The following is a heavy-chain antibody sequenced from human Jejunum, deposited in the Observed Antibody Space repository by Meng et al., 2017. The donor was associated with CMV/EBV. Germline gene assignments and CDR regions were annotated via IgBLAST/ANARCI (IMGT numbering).Heavy chain of an antibody. V-gene: IGHV3-21*01. CDR1: TFSNYN. CDR3: AGAPDFYDSSGWFFEF. D-gene: IGHD3-22*01. CDR2: ISSSSSYI. J-gene: IGHJ4*02. Sequence: TFSNYNLHWVRQAPGKGLEWVSSISSSSSYIYYADSVQGRFTISRDNAKNSLYLQMDSLRAEDTAVYYCAGAPDFYDSSGWFFEFWGQGDLVTVSS.